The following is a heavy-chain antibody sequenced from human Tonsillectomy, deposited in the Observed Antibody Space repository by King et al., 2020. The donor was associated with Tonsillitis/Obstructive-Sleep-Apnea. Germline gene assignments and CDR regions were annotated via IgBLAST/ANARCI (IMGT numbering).Heavy chain of an antibody. CDR1: GFSLTTGGVG. D-gene: IGHD2-8*02. CDR2: IYWDDDK. J-gene: IGHJ5*02. CDR3: AHRQGYCTGGNCPWWFVP. V-gene: IGHV2-5*02. Sequence: VTLKESGPTLEQPTQTLTLTCTFSGFSLTTGGVGVGWIRQPPGRALEWLALIYWDDDKQYSPYLKSRVTITKDTSKNQVVLTMTNVDPVDTATYYCAHRQGYCTGGNCPWWFVPWGQGTRVTVAS.